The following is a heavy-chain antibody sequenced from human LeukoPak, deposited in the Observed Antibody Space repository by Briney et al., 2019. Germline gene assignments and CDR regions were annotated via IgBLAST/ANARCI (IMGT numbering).Heavy chain of an antibody. J-gene: IGHJ4*02. D-gene: IGHD3-22*01. CDR3: ARVDYDSSGYYD. V-gene: IGHV4-59*08. CDR2: IYYSGST. Sequence: ASETLSLTCTVSGGSISSYYWSWIRQPPGKGLEWIGYIYYSGSTNYNPSLKSRVTISVDTSKNQFSLKLSSVTAADTAVYYCARVDYDSSGYYDWGQGTLVTVSS. CDR1: GGSISSYY.